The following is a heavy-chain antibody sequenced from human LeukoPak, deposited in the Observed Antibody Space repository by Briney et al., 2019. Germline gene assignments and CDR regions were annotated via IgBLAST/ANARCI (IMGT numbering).Heavy chain of an antibody. J-gene: IGHJ5*01. V-gene: IGHV1-2*02. D-gene: IGHD4-17*01. Sequence: ASVKVSCKASGYTFTGYYMHWVRQAPGQGLEWMGWINPNSGATNYAQKFQGRVTMTRDTSISTAYMDLSRLISDDTAVYHCARVALNTVTEHLFDPWGQGTLVTVSS. CDR2: INPNSGAT. CDR1: GYTFTGYY. CDR3: ARVALNTVTEHLFDP.